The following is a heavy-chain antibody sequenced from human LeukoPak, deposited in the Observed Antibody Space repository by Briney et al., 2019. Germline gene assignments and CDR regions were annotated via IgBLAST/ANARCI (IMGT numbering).Heavy chain of an antibody. D-gene: IGHD6-13*01. J-gene: IGHJ1*01. CDR2: ISTYNGNT. Sequence: GSVKVSCKASGYTFTSYGVNWVRQAPGQGLEWMGWISTYNGNTNYAQKLQGRVTMTTDTSTSTAYMELRSLRSDDTAVYYCARDQFSGSSWYLTLGYFQHWGQGTLVTVSS. V-gene: IGHV1-18*01. CDR3: ARDQFSGSSWYLTLGYFQH. CDR1: GYTFTSYG.